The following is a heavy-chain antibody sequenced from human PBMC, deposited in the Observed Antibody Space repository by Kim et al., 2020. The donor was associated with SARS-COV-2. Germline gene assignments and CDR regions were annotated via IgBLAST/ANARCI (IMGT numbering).Heavy chain of an antibody. J-gene: IGHJ3*02. D-gene: IGHD3-22*01. CDR3: AKDIGQPDYDSSGYHTHNDAFDI. V-gene: IGHV3-9*01. Sequence: GGSLRLSCAASGFTFGDYAMHWVRQAPGKGLEWVSGISWNSGSIGYADSVKGRFTISRDNAKNSLYLQMNSLRAEDTALYYCAKDIGQPDYDSSGYHTHNDAFDIWGQGTMVTVSS. CDR2: ISWNSGSI. CDR1: GFTFGDYA.